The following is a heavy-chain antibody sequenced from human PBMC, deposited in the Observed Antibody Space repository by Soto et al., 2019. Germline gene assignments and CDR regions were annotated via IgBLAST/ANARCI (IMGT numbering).Heavy chain of an antibody. CDR1: EFTFGGYA. D-gene: IGHD4-4*01. J-gene: IGHJ4*02. CDR3: AKFYMTTVTYFDY. CDR2: ISGSGGST. Sequence: GRSMRVSCAASEFTFGGYAMSWVRQAPGKGLEWVSAISGSGGSTYYADSVKGRFTISRDNSKNTLYLQMNSLRAEDTAVYYCAKFYMTTVTYFDYWGQGTLVTVSS. V-gene: IGHV3-23*01.